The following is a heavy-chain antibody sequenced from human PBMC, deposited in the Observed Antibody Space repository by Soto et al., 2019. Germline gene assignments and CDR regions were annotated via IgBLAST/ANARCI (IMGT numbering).Heavy chain of an antibody. CDR2: ISYDGSNK. CDR1: GFPVTTYG. D-gene: IGHD3-10*01. CDR3: VGGPYYFDY. J-gene: IGHJ4*02. V-gene: IGHV3-30*03. Sequence: QVQLVESGGGVVQPGRSLRLSWAASGFPVTTYGMHWVREGPGKGLEWVAVISYDGSNKYYADSVKGRFTISRDNSKNTLYLQMNSLRPEDTALYYCVGGPYYFDYRGQGTLVTFSS.